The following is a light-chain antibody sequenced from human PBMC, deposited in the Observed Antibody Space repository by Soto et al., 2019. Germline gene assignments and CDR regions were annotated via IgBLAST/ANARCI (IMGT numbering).Light chain of an antibody. CDR3: QKYNSAPRT. V-gene: IGKV1-27*01. Sequence: DIQMSQSPSSLSGSVGDMVAITCRASQGISNYLAWYQQKPGKVPKLLIYAASTLQSGVPSRFSGSGSGTDFTLTISSLQPEDVATYYCQKYNSAPRTFGQGTKVDIK. CDR1: QGISNY. CDR2: AAS. J-gene: IGKJ1*01.